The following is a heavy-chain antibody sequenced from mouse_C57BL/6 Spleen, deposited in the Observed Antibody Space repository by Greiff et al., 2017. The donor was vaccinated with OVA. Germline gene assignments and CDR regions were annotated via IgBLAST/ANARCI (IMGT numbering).Heavy chain of an antibody. CDR1: GYTFTSYT. V-gene: IGHV1-4*01. J-gene: IGHJ1*03. CDR3: ATHYSGSSSHWYFDV. CDR2: INPSSGYT. Sequence: VQLQQSGAELARPGASVKMSCKASGYTFTSYTMHWVKQRPGQGLEWIGYINPSSGYTKYNQKFKDKATLTADKSSSTAYMQLSSLTSEDSAVYYCATHYSGSSSHWYFDVWGTGTTVTVSS. D-gene: IGHD1-1*01.